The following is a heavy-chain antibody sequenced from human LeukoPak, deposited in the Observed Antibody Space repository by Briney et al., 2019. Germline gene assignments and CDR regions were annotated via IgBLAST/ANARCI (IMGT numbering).Heavy chain of an antibody. CDR1: GFIFSNYA. D-gene: IGHD3-9*01. CDR2: ISDRSDNT. Sequence: GASLRLSCAASGFIFSNYAMYWVRQAPGKGLEWVSAISDRSDNTYYADSVKGRFTLSRDSSKNTLYLQMNSLRADDTAVYYCAKWGDYDVLTGYYVSDFWGQGTLVTVPS. V-gene: IGHV3-23*01. CDR3: AKWGDYDVLTGYYVSDF. J-gene: IGHJ4*02.